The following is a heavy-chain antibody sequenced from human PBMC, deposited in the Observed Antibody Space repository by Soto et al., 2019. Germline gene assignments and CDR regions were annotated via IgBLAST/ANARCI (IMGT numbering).Heavy chain of an antibody. D-gene: IGHD6-13*01. V-gene: IGHV4-59*08. J-gene: IGHJ5*02. CDR1: GGSISSYY. CDR2: IYYSGST. Sequence: SETLSLTCTVSGGSISSYYWSWIRQPPGKGLEWIGYIYYSGSTNYNPSLKSRVTISVDTSKNQFSLKLSSVTAADTAVYYCARHGYSSSWYPNWFDPWGQGTLVTVSS. CDR3: ARHGYSSSWYPNWFDP.